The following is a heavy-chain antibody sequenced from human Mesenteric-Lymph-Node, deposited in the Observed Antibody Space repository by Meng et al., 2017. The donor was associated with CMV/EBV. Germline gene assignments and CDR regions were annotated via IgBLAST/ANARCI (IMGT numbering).Heavy chain of an antibody. Sequence: QVQLVQSAAEVKKPGASVRVSCKASGYTFIDYYINWVRQAPGQGLEWMGRINPKTGGRSYAQNFQGRVTMTRDTSINTAYMEVNRLNSDDTAMYYCARDRDTDWYSPFDYWGPGTLVTVSS. V-gene: IGHV1-2*06. D-gene: IGHD3-9*01. J-gene: IGHJ4*02. CDR3: ARDRDTDWYSPFDY. CDR2: INPKTGGR. CDR1: GYTFIDYY.